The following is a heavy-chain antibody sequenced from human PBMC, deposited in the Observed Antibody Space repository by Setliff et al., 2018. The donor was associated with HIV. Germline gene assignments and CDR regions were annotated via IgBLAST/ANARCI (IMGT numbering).Heavy chain of an antibody. CDR3: AREHAEYSSGFDY. J-gene: IGHJ4*02. V-gene: IGHV3-20*04. D-gene: IGHD6-19*01. CDR1: GFSVSTNY. CDR2: INWNSGSL. Sequence: GGSLRLSCAASGFSVSTNYMSWVRQAPGKGLEWVSRINWNSGSLLYAASVKGRFTISRDNAKNSLYLQMNSLRPEDTALYYCAREHAEYSSGFDYWGQGTLVTVSS.